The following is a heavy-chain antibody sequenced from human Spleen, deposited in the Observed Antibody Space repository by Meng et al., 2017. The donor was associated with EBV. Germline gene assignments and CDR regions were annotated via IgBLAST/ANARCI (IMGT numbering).Heavy chain of an antibody. CDR2: IIPMFGTT. Sequence: VQLVQSGGEVKKPGSSVKVSCKASGGTFGSYAISWVRQAPGQGLEGMGGIIPMFGTTNYAQKFQGRVTITADESTSTAYMELSSLRSEDTAVYYCAIDGYNPYYFDHWGQGTLVTVSS. CDR1: GGTFGSYA. J-gene: IGHJ4*02. CDR3: AIDGYNPYYFDH. D-gene: IGHD5-24*01. V-gene: IGHV1-69*01.